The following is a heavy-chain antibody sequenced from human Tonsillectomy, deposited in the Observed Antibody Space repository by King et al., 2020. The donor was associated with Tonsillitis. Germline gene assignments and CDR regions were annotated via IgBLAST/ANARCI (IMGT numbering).Heavy chain of an antibody. D-gene: IGHD4-17*01. CDR2: INPSGGXT. CDR3: ARAASYGDYYNWFDP. CDR1: GYTFISNY. J-gene: IGHJ5*02. V-gene: IGHV1-46*01. Sequence: VQLVESGAEVKKPXASVNVSCKASGYTFISNYIYWVRQAPGQGLEWMGXINPSGGXTNYAQKFQGRITVTRDTSTSTVYMELSSLRSEDTAVYYCARAASYGDYYNWFDPWGQGTLVTVSS.